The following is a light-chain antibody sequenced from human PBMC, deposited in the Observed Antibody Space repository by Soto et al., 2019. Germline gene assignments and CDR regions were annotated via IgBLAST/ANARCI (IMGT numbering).Light chain of an antibody. V-gene: IGKV1-39*01. CDR2: AAS. Sequence: DIPMTQSPSSLSASVGDRVTITCRASQSISSYLNWYQQKPGKAPKLLIYAASSLQSGVPSRFSGSGSGTDVTLTISSLQPEDVATYYCQQRYSTPPYTFGQGTKLEIK. J-gene: IGKJ2*01. CDR3: QQRYSTPPYT. CDR1: QSISSY.